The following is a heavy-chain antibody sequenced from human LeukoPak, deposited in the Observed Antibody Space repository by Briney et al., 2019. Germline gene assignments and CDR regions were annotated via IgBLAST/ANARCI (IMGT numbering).Heavy chain of an antibody. CDR3: AREGRYYDFWSGSRDAFDI. CDR2: IYYSGNT. Sequence: PSETLSLTCTVSGGSISSYYWSWIRQPPGKGLEWIGYIYYSGNTNYNPSLKSRVTISVDTSKNQFSLKLSSVTAADTAVYYCAREGRYYDFWSGSRDAFDIWGQGTMVTVSS. J-gene: IGHJ3*02. D-gene: IGHD3-3*01. V-gene: IGHV4-59*01. CDR1: GGSISSYY.